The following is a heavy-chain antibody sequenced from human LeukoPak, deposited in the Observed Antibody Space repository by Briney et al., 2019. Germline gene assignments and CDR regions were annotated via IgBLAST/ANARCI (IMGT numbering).Heavy chain of an antibody. J-gene: IGHJ5*02. D-gene: IGHD5-18*01. CDR1: GGSISSSSYY. V-gene: IGHV4-39*07. CDR2: IYHSGST. Sequence: PSETLSLTCTVSGGSISSSSYYWGWIRQPPGKGLEWIGSIYHSGSTYYNPSLKSRVTISVDTSKNQFSLKLSSVTAADTAVYYCARDGSGTAMPIDWFDPWGQGTLVTVSS. CDR3: ARDGSGTAMPIDWFDP.